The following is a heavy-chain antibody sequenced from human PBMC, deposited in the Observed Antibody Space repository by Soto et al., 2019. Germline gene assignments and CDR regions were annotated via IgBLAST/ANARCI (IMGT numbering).Heavy chain of an antibody. CDR2: ISYDGSNK. CDR1: GLTFSSYA. CDR3: ARRRYYYDSSGYYYGLMDY. Sequence: GGSLRLSCAASGLTFSSYAMHWVRQAPGKGLEWVAVISYDGSNKYYADSVKGRFTISRDNSKNTLYLQMNSLRAEDTAVYYCARRRYYYDSSGYYYGLMDYWGQGTLVTVSS. D-gene: IGHD3-22*01. J-gene: IGHJ4*02. V-gene: IGHV3-30-3*01.